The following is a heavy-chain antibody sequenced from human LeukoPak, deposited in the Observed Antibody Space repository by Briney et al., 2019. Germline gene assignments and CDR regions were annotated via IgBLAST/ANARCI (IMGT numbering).Heavy chain of an antibody. V-gene: IGHV3-33*06. CDR3: AKEGHSSGWYWSYFDY. CDR1: GFTFTTYG. D-gene: IGHD6-19*01. J-gene: IGHJ4*02. CDR2: IWNDGSYK. Sequence: GGSLRLSCAASGFTFTTYGMHWVRQAPGKGLEWVAVIWNDGSYKHYADSVKGRFTISRDNSKNTLYLQMNSLRAEDTAVYYCAKEGHSSGWYWSYFDYWGQGTLVTVSS.